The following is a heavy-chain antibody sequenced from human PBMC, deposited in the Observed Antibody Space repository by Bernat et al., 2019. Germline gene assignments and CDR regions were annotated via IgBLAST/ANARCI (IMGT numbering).Heavy chain of an antibody. CDR1: GFAFSSYG. D-gene: IGHD4-17*01. CDR3: AKDSRLRSYWYFDL. Sequence: VQLVESGGGVVRPGRSLRLSCAASGFAFSSYGMHWVRQAPGKGLEWVSLISGDGGSTYYADSVKGRFTISRDNSKNSLYLQMNSLRTEDTALYYCAKDSRLRSYWYFDLWGRGTLVTVSS. J-gene: IGHJ2*01. V-gene: IGHV3-43*02. CDR2: ISGDGGST.